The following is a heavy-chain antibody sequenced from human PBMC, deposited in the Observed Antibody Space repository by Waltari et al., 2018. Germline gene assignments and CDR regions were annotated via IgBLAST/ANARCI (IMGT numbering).Heavy chain of an antibody. V-gene: IGHV3-48*01. Sequence: DVQLVETGGDLVQPGGSLKLSCAASGIPFNYYSMNWVRQAPGKGLEWVAYISTRSTSKDYADSVRGRFTISRDNAKNSLYLRMNSLTAEDTGVYYCASEYSSGWATNHWGQGTLVTVSS. D-gene: IGHD6-19*01. CDR2: ISTRSTSK. CDR1: GIPFNYYS. J-gene: IGHJ4*02. CDR3: ASEYSSGWATNH.